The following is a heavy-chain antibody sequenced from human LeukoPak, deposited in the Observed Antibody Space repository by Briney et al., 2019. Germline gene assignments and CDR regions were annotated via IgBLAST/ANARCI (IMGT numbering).Heavy chain of an antibody. CDR1: GFTFSSYD. CDR3: ARATGIAAAFDY. D-gene: IGHD6-13*01. V-gene: IGHV3-13*01. CDR2: IGTAGDT. J-gene: IGHJ4*02. Sequence: GGSLRLSCAASGFTFSSYDMHWVRQATGKGLEWVSAIGTAGDTYYPGSVKGRFTISRENAKNSLYLQMNSLRAGDTAVYYCARATGIAAAFDYWGQGTLVTVSS.